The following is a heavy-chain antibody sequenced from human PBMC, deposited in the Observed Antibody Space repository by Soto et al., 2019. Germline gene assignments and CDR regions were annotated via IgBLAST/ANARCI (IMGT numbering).Heavy chain of an antibody. Sequence: SVKVSCKASGYTFTSYAISRVRPAPGQGLEWMGGIIPIFGTANYAQKFQGRVTITADESTSTAYMELSSLRSEDTAVYYCARVAYSSSWSLTYGMDVWGQGTTVTVSS. CDR1: GYTFTSYA. CDR2: IIPIFGTA. D-gene: IGHD6-13*01. J-gene: IGHJ6*02. V-gene: IGHV1-69*13. CDR3: ARVAYSSSWSLTYGMDV.